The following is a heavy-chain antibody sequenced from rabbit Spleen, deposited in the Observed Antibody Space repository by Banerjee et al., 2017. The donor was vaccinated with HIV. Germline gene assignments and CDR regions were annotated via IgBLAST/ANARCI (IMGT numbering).Heavy chain of an antibody. V-gene: IGHV1S40*01. CDR2: IYAGSSGST. Sequence: QSLEESGGDLVKPGASLTLTCTASGFSFSSSYYMCWVRQAPGKGLECIACIYAGSSGSTYYASWAKGRFTISKTSSTTVTLQMTSLTAADTATYFCARDAAYAAYVYNLWGQGTLVTVS. J-gene: IGHJ4*01. CDR1: GFSFSSSYY. D-gene: IGHD6-1*01. CDR3: ARDAAYAAYVYNL.